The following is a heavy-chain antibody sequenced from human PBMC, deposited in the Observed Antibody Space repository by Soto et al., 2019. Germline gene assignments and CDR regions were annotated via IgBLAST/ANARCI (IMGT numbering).Heavy chain of an antibody. Sequence: GGSLRLSCAASGFTFSSYGMNWVRQAPGKGLEWISYISSGSSTIYYADSVKGRFTISRDNAENSLYLQMNSLRAEDTAVYYCVSGFLDTDMVQGFHWGQGTLVTVSS. CDR2: ISSGSSTI. V-gene: IGHV3-48*01. CDR1: GFTFSSYG. D-gene: IGHD5-18*01. J-gene: IGHJ4*02. CDR3: VSGFLDTDMVQGFH.